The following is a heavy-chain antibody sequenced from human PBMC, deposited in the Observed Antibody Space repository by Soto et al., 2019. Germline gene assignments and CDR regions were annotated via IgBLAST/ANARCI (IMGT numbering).Heavy chain of an antibody. D-gene: IGHD1-26*01. J-gene: IGHJ6*02. CDR1: GYTFTGYY. V-gene: IGHV1-2*02. Sequence: QLQLAQSGADVKKAGSSVKVSCKASGYTFTGYYVHWVRQAPGQGLEWMGWINPNSGDTYLAQRFQGRVTMNRDTSIGTAYMELRGLTSDDTAEYYCAKGGAIVAAGTRVYLYNAMDVWGQGTTVTVSS. CDR2: INPNSGDT. CDR3: AKGGAIVAAGTRVYLYNAMDV.